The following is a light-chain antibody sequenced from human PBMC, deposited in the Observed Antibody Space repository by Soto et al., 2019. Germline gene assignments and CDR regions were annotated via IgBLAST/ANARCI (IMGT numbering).Light chain of an antibody. J-gene: IGKJ4*01. Sequence: EVVLTQSPGTLSLSPGERATLSCRASQSVSSGQLTWFQQKPGQAPRLLIYAASNRAAGIPDRFSGSGSGTDFTLTISRLEPEDFAVYYCQQYGSAPFTFGGGTKVEIK. CDR2: AAS. CDR3: QQYGSAPFT. CDR1: QSVSSGQ. V-gene: IGKV3-20*01.